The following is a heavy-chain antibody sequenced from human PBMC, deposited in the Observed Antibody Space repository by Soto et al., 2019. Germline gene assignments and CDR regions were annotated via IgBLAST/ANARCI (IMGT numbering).Heavy chain of an antibody. CDR3: ARGGSGALTSAAGTTNWFDP. CDR1: GFSFDDYA. CDR2: ISWSSGNI. D-gene: IGHD6-13*01. J-gene: IGHJ5*02. Sequence: EVQLVESGGGVVQPGRSLRLSCAGSGFSFDDYAMYWVRQVPGAGLEWVAGISWSSGNIAHADSVKGRCIISRDNDKSSLYLQMNSLRSDDTALYFCARGGSGALTSAAGTTNWFDPWGQGTLVIVSS. V-gene: IGHV3-9*01.